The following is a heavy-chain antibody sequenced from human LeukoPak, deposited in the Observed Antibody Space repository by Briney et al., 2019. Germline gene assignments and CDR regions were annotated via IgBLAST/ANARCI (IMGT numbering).Heavy chain of an antibody. J-gene: IGHJ4*02. CDR3: ARDRDDILTGYPTSFDY. CDR2: ISAYNGNT. CDR1: GYTFTSYG. Sequence: ASVKVSCKASGYTFTSYGISWVRQAPGQGLEWMGWISAYNGNTNYAQRLQGRVTMTTDTSTSTAYMELRSLRSDDTAVYYCARDRDDILTGYPTSFDYWGQGTLVTVSS. D-gene: IGHD3-9*01. V-gene: IGHV1-18*01.